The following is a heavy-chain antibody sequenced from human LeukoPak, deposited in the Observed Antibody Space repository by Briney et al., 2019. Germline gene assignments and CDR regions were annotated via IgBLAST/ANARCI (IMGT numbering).Heavy chain of an antibody. J-gene: IGHJ6*03. CDR3: SKDQAPAYDFWSGSYWYYMDV. D-gene: IGHD3-3*01. CDR2: ISYDGSNK. CDR1: GFSFRTYG. Sequence: GRSLRLSCAASGFSFRTYGMHWVRQAPGKGLEWVAVISYDGSNKYYADSVKGRFTISRDNSKNTLYLQMNSLRAEDTAVYFCSKDQAPAYDFWSGSYWYYMDVWGKGATVTVSS. V-gene: IGHV3-30*18.